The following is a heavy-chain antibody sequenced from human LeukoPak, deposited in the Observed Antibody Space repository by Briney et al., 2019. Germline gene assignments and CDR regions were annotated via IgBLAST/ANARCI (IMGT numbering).Heavy chain of an antibody. J-gene: IGHJ4*02. CDR3: ARRLQKSSRGRGAGYFDY. CDR2: INHSGST. CDR1: GGSFSGYY. V-gene: IGHV4-34*01. D-gene: IGHD4-4*01. Sequence: PSETLSLTCAVYGGSFSGYYWSWIRQPPGKGLEWIGEINHSGSTNYNPSLKSRVTISVDTSKNQFSLKLSSVTAADTAVYYCARRLQKSSRGRGAGYFDYWGQGTLVTVSS.